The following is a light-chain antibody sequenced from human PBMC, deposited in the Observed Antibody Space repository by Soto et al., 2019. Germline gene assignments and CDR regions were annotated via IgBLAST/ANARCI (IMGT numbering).Light chain of an antibody. CDR2: KTS. V-gene: IGKV1-5*03. CDR3: RQYHTWT. Sequence: DTQMTQSPSTLSASVGDRVTITCRASQSIGSWLAWYPEKPGKAPKLLIYKTSILENGVPSRFSGSGSGTEFTLTISSMQPDDFATYYCRQYHTWTFGQGTKVDIK. J-gene: IGKJ1*01. CDR1: QSIGSW.